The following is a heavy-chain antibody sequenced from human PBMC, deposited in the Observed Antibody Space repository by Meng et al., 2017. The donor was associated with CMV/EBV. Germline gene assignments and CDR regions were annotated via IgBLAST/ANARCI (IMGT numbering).Heavy chain of an antibody. CDR1: GYTLTSYY. J-gene: IGHJ6*02. CDR2: INPSDGNT. V-gene: IGHV1-46*01. D-gene: IGHD2-2*01. Sequence: ASVQASCKASGYTLTSYYMNWVRQAPGQGPEGMRIINPSDGNTKYAQKFQGRVTLTRDTSTSTVYMELGSLRSEDTAVYYCARVGGVVPAYYYGMDVWGQGTTVTVSS. CDR3: ARVGGVVPAYYYGMDV.